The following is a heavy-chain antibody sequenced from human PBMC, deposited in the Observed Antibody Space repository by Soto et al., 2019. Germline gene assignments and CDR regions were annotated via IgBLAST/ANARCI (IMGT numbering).Heavy chain of an antibody. J-gene: IGHJ6*02. CDR3: ASGYSYGYYYYGMDV. D-gene: IGHD5-18*01. CDR2: IYYSGST. Sequence: SETLSLTCTVSGGSISSYYWSWIRQPPGKGLEWIGYIYYSGSTNYNPSLKSRVTISVDTSKNQFSLKLSSVTAADTAVYYCASGYSYGYYYYGMDVWGQGTTVTVSS. CDR1: GGSISSYY. V-gene: IGHV4-59*01.